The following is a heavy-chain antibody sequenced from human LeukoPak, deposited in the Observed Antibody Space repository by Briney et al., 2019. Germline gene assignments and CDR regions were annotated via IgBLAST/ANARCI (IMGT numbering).Heavy chain of an antibody. D-gene: IGHD2-2*01. Sequence: GGSLRPSCAASGFTFSSCAMSWVRQAPGKGLEWVSAISGSGGSTYYADSVRGRFTISRDNSKNTLYLQMSSLRADDTAVYYCAKDRCLTTTRYVDYWGQGTLVTVSS. CDR3: AKDRCLTTTRYVDY. CDR2: ISGSGGST. J-gene: IGHJ4*02. V-gene: IGHV3-23*01. CDR1: GFTFSSCA.